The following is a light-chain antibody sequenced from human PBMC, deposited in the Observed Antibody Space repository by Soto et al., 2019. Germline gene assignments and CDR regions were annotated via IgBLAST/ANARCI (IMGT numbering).Light chain of an antibody. J-gene: IGKJ1*01. CDR3: QESATTRWA. CDR2: AAS. V-gene: IGKV1-39*01. CDR1: QNITNF. Sequence: DIQMTQSPSTLSGSVGDRVTIACRASQNITNFLNWYQHNPGKAPNLLIFAASHLQSGVSSRFSGSGSGTDFTLTISSLHPEDFATFYCQESATTRWAFGQGTKVDI.